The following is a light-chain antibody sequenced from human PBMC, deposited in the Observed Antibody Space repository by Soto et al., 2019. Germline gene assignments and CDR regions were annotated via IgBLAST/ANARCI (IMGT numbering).Light chain of an antibody. CDR3: QQYYSYPLIT. V-gene: IGKV1-39*01. CDR2: AAS. CDR1: QSISNY. J-gene: IGKJ5*01. Sequence: DIQITQSPSSLSSSVLERFTITCRPSQSISNYLNWYQQKPGKAPKLLIYAASSLQSGVPSRFSGSGSGTDFTLTISSLQPEDFATYYCQQYYSYPLITFGQGTRL.